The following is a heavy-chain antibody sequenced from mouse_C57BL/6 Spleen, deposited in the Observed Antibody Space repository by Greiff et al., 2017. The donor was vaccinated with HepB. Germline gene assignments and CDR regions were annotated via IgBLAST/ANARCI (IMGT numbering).Heavy chain of an antibody. CDR2: ISDGGSYT. CDR3: ARDEDGYYDYDAMDY. D-gene: IGHD2-3*01. V-gene: IGHV5-4*01. J-gene: IGHJ4*01. CDR1: GFTFSSYA. Sequence: EVMLVESGGGLVKPGGSLKLSCAASGFTFSSYAMSWVRQTPEKRLEWVATISDGGSYTYYPDNVKGRFTISRDNAKNNLYLQMSHLKSEDTAMYYCARDEDGYYDYDAMDYWGQGTSVTVSS.